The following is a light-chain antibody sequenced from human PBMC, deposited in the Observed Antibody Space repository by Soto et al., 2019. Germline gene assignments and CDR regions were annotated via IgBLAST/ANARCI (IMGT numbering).Light chain of an antibody. Sequence: EIRMIQSPSSLSASVEDTVTITCRASQSISTFVSWFQQMPGQAPRLLIFAASSLQSGVPPRFRGSGSWTDFTLTITSLQPEDLATYYCQQSYSPPRTFGQVTKVEMK. J-gene: IGKJ1*01. CDR2: AAS. CDR1: QSISTF. V-gene: IGKV1-39*01. CDR3: QQSYSPPRT.